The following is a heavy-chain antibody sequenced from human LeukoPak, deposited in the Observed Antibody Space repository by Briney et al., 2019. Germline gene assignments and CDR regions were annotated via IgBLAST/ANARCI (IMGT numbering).Heavy chain of an antibody. Sequence: SETLSLTCTVSGGSISRSSHFWGWIRQPPGKGLEWIGYIYYSGSTHYNPSLKSRVTISVDKSKNQFSLKLSSVTAADTAVYYCARINFRTGAMSTTPVKSSSWSFDYWGQGTLVTVS. J-gene: IGHJ4*02. D-gene: IGHD6-13*01. V-gene: IGHV4-61*05. CDR3: ARINFRTGAMSTTPVKSSSWSFDY. CDR1: GGSISRSSHF. CDR2: IYYSGST.